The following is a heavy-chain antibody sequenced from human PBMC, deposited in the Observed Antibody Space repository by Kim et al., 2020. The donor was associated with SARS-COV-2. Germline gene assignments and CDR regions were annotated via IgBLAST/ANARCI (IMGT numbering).Heavy chain of an antibody. V-gene: IGHV4-59*01. CDR1: GGSISSYY. CDR2: IYYSGST. Sequence: SETLSLTCTVSGGSISSYYWSWIRQPPGKGLEWIGYIYYSGSTNYNPSLKSRVTISVDTSKNQFSLKLSSVTAADTAVYYCARVAPPSKGFGRWRGGMDVWGQGTTVTVSS. J-gene: IGHJ6*02. D-gene: IGHD3-10*01. CDR3: ARVAPPSKGFGRWRGGMDV.